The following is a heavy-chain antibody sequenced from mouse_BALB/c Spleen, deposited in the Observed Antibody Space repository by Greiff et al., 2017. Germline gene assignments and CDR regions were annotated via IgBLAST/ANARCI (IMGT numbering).Heavy chain of an antibody. CDR1: GYAFSSSW. D-gene: IGHD1-1*01. CDR2: IYPGDGDT. CDR3: ARTVREAWFAY. Sequence: QVQLQQSGPELVKPGASVKISCKASGYAFSSSWMNWVKQRPGQGLEWIGRIYPGDGDTNYNGKFKGKATLTADKSSSTAYMQLSSLTSVDSAVYFCARTVREAWFAYWGQGTLVTVSA. J-gene: IGHJ3*01. V-gene: IGHV1-82*01.